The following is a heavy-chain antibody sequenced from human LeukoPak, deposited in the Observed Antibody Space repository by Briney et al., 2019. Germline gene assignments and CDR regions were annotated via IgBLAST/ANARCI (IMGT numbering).Heavy chain of an antibody. J-gene: IGHJ4*02. V-gene: IGHV3-23*01. CDR3: AYCGGDCYTRLHY. CDR2: ISGSGGST. Sequence: GGSLKLSCAVSVFHSSNDFMRWVRQAPWKGLEWVSAISGSGGSTYYADSVKGRFTISRDNSKNTLYLQMNSLRAVDTAVYYCAYCGGDCYTRLHYWGQGTLVSVSS. CDR1: VFHSSNDF. D-gene: IGHD2-21*02.